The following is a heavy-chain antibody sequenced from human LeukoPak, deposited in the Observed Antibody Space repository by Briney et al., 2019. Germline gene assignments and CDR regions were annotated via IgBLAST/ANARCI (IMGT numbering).Heavy chain of an antibody. CDR3: ARARWDLYYYYGMDV. V-gene: IGHV4-59*01. Sequence: SETLSLTCTVSGGSISSYYWSWIRQPPGKGLEWIGYIYYSGSTNYNPSLKSRVTISVDTSKNQFSLKLSSVTAADTAVYCCARARWDLYYYYGMDVWGQGTTVTVSS. CDR2: IYYSGST. D-gene: IGHD1-26*01. J-gene: IGHJ6*02. CDR1: GGSISSYY.